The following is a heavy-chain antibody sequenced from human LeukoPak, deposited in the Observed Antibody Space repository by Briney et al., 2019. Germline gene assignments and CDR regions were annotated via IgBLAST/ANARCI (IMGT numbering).Heavy chain of an antibody. CDR2: MNPNSGNT. V-gene: IGHV1-8*03. CDR3: TRDQDRGAADSLDY. D-gene: IGHD6-13*01. Sequence: ASVKVSCKASGYTFTSYDINWVRQATGQGLEWMGWMNPNSGNTGYAQKFQGRVTITRNTSISTAYMELSSLRSEDTAVYYCTRDQDRGAADSLDYWGQGTLVTVSS. CDR1: GYTFTSYD. J-gene: IGHJ4*02.